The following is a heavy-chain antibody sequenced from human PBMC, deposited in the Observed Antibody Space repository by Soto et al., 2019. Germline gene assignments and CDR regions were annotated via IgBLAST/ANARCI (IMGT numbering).Heavy chain of an antibody. CDR3: AKDSGYDILTGYYGMDV. D-gene: IGHD3-9*01. J-gene: IGHJ6*02. CDR2: ISWNSGSI. CDR1: GFTFDDYA. Sequence: EVQLVESGGGLVQPGRSPRLSCAASGFTFDDYAMHWVRQAPGKGLEWVSGISWNSGSIGYADSVKGRFTISRDNAKNSLYLQMNSLRAEDTALYYCAKDSGYDILTGYYGMDVWGQGTTVTVSS. V-gene: IGHV3-9*01.